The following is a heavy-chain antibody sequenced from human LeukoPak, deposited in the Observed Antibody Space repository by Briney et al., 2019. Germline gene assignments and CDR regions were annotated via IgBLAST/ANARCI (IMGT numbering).Heavy chain of an antibody. V-gene: IGHV4-4*07. CDR3: ARGQGHCSGGTCYSKWVDC. Sequence: SGTLSLTCTVAGVSISNYFWSCIRQPAGKGLEWIGRIYTSGTTNYNPSLKSRVTMSVDTSKNQFSLRLRSVTAADTAVYYCARGQGHCSGGTCYSKWVDCWGQGTLVTVSS. CDR2: IYTSGTT. CDR1: GVSISNYF. D-gene: IGHD2-15*01. J-gene: IGHJ4*02.